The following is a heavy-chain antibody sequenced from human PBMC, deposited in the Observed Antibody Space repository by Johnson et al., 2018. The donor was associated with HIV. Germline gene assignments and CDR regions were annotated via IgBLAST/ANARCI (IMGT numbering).Heavy chain of an antibody. D-gene: IGHD6-13*01. V-gene: IGHV3-30*04. CDR1: GFTFSTYA. CDR2: ISYDGSNK. CDR3: ARDKGSWFDDAFDI. Sequence: QVQLVESGGGLVQPGGSLRLSCAASGFTFSTYAMHWVRQAPGKGLEWVAVISYDGSNKYYADSVKGRFTISRDNSKNTLYLQMNSLKVEDTAVYYCARDKGSWFDDAFDIWGQGTMVTVSS. J-gene: IGHJ3*02.